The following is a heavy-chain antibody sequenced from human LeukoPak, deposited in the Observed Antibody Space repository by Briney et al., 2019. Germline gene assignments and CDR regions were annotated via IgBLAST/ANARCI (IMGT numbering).Heavy chain of an antibody. D-gene: IGHD2-15*01. V-gene: IGHV3-23*01. J-gene: IGHJ5*02. CDR3: AKSILLWKWFDP. CDR2: ISGSGGST. Sequence: GGSLRLSCAASGFTFSSYAMSWVRQAPGKGLEWVSVISGSGGSTYYADSVKGRFTVSRDNSKNTLYLQMNSPRAEDTAVYYCAKSILLWKWFDPWGQGTLVTVSS. CDR1: GFTFSSYA.